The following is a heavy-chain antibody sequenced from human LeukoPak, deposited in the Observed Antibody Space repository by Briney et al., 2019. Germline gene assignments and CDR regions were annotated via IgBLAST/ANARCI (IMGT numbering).Heavy chain of an antibody. V-gene: IGHV3-7*02. CDR2: IKEDGGEK. CDR1: GFTFSNYW. CDR3: ARGRGWVDY. D-gene: IGHD1-26*01. Sequence: GGSLRLSCAVSGFTFSNYWVTWFRQVPGKGLEWVANIKEDGGEKNYVDSVKGRFTISRDNAKSSLYLQLNSLRAEDTAMYYCARGRGWVDYWGQGTLVTVSS. J-gene: IGHJ4*02.